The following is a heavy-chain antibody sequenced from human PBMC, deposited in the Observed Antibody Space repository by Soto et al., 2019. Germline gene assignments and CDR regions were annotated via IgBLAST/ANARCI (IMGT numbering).Heavy chain of an antibody. CDR2: IIPIFGTA. D-gene: IGHD1-1*01. CDR1: GGTFSSYA. Sequence: SVKVSCKASGGTFSSYAISWVRQAPGQGLEWMGGIIPIFGTANYAQKFQGRVTITADKSTSTAYMELSSLRSEDTAVYYCARVAGTPGRFYDYWGQGTLVTVSS. V-gene: IGHV1-69*06. J-gene: IGHJ4*02. CDR3: ARVAGTPGRFYDY.